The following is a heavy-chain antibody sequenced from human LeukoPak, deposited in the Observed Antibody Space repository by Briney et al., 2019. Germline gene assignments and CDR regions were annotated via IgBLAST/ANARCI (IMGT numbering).Heavy chain of an antibody. Sequence: SETLSLTCTVSGGSISSYYWSWIRQPAGKGLEWIGRIYTSGSTNYNPSLKSRVTMSVDTSKNQFSLKLSSVTAADTAVYYCARKPPYCGGDCYEDWGQGTLVTVSS. J-gene: IGHJ4*02. D-gene: IGHD2-21*02. V-gene: IGHV4-4*07. CDR1: GGSISSYY. CDR3: ARKPPYCGGDCYED. CDR2: IYTSGST.